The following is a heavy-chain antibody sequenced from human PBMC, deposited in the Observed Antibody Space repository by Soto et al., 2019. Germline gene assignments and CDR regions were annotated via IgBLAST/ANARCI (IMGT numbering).Heavy chain of an antibody. V-gene: IGHV4-30-2*01. CDR1: GGSISSGGFS. J-gene: IGHJ3*02. CDR3: ARDSGERSDDAYDI. Sequence: QLQLQESGPGLVKPSQTLSLTCAVSGGSISSGGFSWSWIRQPPGKGLEWIGYIYHSGSTNYNPSLKSRVTISVDRSKNQLSLKLSSVTAADTAVYYCARDSGERSDDAYDIWGQGTMVTVSS. CDR2: IYHSGST. D-gene: IGHD7-27*01.